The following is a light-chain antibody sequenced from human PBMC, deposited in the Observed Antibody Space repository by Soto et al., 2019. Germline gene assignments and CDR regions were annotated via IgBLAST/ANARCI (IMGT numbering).Light chain of an antibody. CDR2: KAS. V-gene: IGKV1-5*03. J-gene: IGKJ1*01. CDR1: QSISSY. CDR3: QEYKTYSQT. Sequence: DIQMTQSPSTLSASVGDRVTITCRASQSISSYLAWYQQKPGKAPKVLIYKASNLESGVPSRFSGSGSGTAVSRTISSLQPDDFATYYCQEYKTYSQTLGQGTKVEIK.